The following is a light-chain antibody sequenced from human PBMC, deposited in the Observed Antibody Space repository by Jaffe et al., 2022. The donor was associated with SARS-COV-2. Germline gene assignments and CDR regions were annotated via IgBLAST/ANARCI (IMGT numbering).Light chain of an antibody. J-gene: IGKJ3*01. CDR1: QGISSS. Sequence: DIQLTQSPSFLSASVGDRVTITCRASQGISSSLAWYQQKPGKAPKLLIYGASTVQSGVPSRFSGSGSGTEFTLTISSLQPEDFATYCCQQLNSFPLTFGPGTKVDIK. CDR3: QQLNSFPLT. CDR2: GAS. V-gene: IGKV1-9*01.